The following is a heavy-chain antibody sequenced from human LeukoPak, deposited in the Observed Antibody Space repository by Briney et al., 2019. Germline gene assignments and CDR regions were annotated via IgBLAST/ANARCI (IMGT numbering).Heavy chain of an antibody. V-gene: IGHV1-69*13. J-gene: IGHJ2*01. CDR3: ARAAVAGTGCFDL. D-gene: IGHD6-19*01. Sequence: GASVKVSCKASGGTFSCYAISWVRQAPGQGLEWMGGIIPIIATANYAQKFQGRVTITADESTTTVYMELRSLRSEDTAVYYCARAAVAGTGCFDLWGRGTLVSVSP. CDR1: GGTFSCYA. CDR2: IIPIIATA.